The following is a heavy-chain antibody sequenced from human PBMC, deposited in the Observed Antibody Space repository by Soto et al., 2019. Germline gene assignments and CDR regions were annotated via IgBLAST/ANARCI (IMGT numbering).Heavy chain of an antibody. J-gene: IGHJ6*02. D-gene: IGHD6-19*01. Sequence: SETLSLTCTVSGGSISSSSYYWGWIRQPPGKGLEWIGSIYYSGSTYYNPSLKSRVTISVDTSKNQFSLKLSSVTAADTAVYYCARPNRIAVAGTRTNYYYGMDVWGQGTTVTVSS. V-gene: IGHV4-39*01. CDR3: ARPNRIAVAGTRTNYYYGMDV. CDR2: IYYSGST. CDR1: GGSISSSSYY.